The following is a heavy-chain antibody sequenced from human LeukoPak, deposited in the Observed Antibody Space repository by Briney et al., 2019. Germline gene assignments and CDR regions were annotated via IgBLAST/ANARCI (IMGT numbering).Heavy chain of an antibody. CDR3: ARVKYRDQSSGWYRYFDY. Sequence: SETLSLTCTVSGGSISSYYWSWIRQPPGKGLEWIGSIYYSGNTNYNPSLKSRVTISVDTSNNQFSPKLSSVTAADTAVYYCARVKYRDQSSGWYRYFDYWGQGTLVTVSS. CDR1: GGSISSYY. CDR2: IYYSGNT. D-gene: IGHD6-19*01. V-gene: IGHV4-59*01. J-gene: IGHJ4*02.